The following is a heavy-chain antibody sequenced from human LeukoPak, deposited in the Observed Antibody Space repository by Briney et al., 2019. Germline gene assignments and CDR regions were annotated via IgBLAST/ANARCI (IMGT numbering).Heavy chain of an antibody. CDR3: ARDVPWRYYGMDV. CDR1: GFTVSSNY. CDR2: IYSGGST. Sequence: GGSLRLSCAASGFTVSSNYMSWVRQAPGKGMEWVSVIYSGGSTYYADSVKGRFTISRDNSKNTLYLQMNSLRAEDTAVYYCARDVPWRYYGMDVWGQGTTVTVSS. J-gene: IGHJ6*02. V-gene: IGHV3-66*01.